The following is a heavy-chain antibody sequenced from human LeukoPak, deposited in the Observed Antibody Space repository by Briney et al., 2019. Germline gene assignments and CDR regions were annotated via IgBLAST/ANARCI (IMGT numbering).Heavy chain of an antibody. Sequence: PSQTLSLTCTVSGGSISSGGYYWTWIRQHPGKGLEWIGFIYYSGGTYYNPSLKSRVSISVDTSKNQFSLKLSSVTAADTAVYYRARGPHCSSTSCYSEYFHHWGQGTLVTVSS. V-gene: IGHV4-31*03. D-gene: IGHD2-2*01. J-gene: IGHJ1*01. CDR2: IYYSGGT. CDR3: ARGPHCSSTSCYSEYFHH. CDR1: GGSISSGGYY.